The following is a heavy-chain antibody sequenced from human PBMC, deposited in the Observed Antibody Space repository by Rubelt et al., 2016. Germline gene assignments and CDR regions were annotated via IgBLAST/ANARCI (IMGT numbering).Heavy chain of an antibody. Sequence: VQLLQPGAEVKKPASSVKVSCQASGYTFTGYYMHWVRQAPGQGLEWMGWINPNSGGTNYAQKFQGRVTMTGDTSVSTAYMELSRPTSDDTAVYYCARGNSGYDYGLDYWGQGTLVTVSS. CDR1: GYTFTGYY. V-gene: IGHV1-2*02. D-gene: IGHD5-12*01. J-gene: IGHJ4*02. CDR3: ARGNSGYDYGLDY. CDR2: INPNSGGT.